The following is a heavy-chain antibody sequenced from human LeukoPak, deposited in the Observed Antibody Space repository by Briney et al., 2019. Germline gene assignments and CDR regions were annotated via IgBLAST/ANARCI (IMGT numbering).Heavy chain of an antibody. J-gene: IGHJ4*02. Sequence: SETLSLTCTASGGSINNYYWSWIRQPPGKGLERIGYIYYSGSTNYNPSLKSRVTISVDTSKNQFSLKLSSVTAADTAVYYCARDRVETEWHYHPMFDYWGQGILVTVSS. CDR1: GGSINNYY. D-gene: IGHD2-21*02. V-gene: IGHV4-59*01. CDR2: IYYSGST. CDR3: ARDRVETEWHYHPMFDY.